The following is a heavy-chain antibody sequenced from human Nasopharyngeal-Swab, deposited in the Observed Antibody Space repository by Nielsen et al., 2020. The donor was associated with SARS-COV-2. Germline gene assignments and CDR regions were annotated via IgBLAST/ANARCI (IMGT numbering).Heavy chain of an antibody. Sequence: GSLKISCAASGFTFSSYSMNWVRQAPGKGLEWVSYISSSSSTIYYADSVKGRFTISRDNAKNSLYLQMNSLRAEDTAVYYCARGPGAVRFLEWLPNYYYYGMDVWGQGTTVTVSS. CDR2: ISSSSSTI. CDR3: ARGPGAVRFLEWLPNYYYYGMDV. CDR1: GFTFSSYS. V-gene: IGHV3-48*04. D-gene: IGHD3-3*01. J-gene: IGHJ6*02.